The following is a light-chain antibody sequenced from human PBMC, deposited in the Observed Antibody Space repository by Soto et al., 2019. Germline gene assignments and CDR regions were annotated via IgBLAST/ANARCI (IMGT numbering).Light chain of an antibody. CDR2: GAS. CDR3: QQYNNWPPRIT. CDR1: QSVSSN. Sequence: EIVMTQSPATLSVSPGERATLSCRASQSVSSNLAWYQQKPGQAPRLLIYGASTRATGIPARFSDSGSGTEFTLTISSLQSEDFVVYYCQQYNNWPPRITFGQGTRLEIK. J-gene: IGKJ5*01. V-gene: IGKV3-15*01.